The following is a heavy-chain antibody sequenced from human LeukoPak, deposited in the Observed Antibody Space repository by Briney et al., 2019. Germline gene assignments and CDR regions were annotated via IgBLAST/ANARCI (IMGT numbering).Heavy chain of an antibody. CDR2: IYGGGNI. Sequence: GGSLRLSCAASGFTVSSNYMNWVRQAPGEGLEWVSVIYGGGNIYYADSVKGRFTISRDNSKNTLYLQMNSLRAEETAVYYCARGAGYNYPYYFDYWGQGTLVTVSS. CDR1: GFTVSSNY. V-gene: IGHV3-53*01. J-gene: IGHJ4*02. D-gene: IGHD5-24*01. CDR3: ARGAGYNYPYYFDY.